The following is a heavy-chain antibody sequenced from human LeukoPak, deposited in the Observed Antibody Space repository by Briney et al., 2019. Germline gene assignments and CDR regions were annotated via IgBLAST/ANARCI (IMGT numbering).Heavy chain of an antibody. CDR3: AGRSSSFVDY. V-gene: IGHV4-59*01. CDR1: RGSINYYY. CDR2: IYYTGST. J-gene: IGHJ4*02. Sequence: SETLSLTCTLSRGSINYYYWSWIRQPPGKGLEWIGYIYYTGSTNYNPSLKSRVTISIDTSKNQFSLKLTSVTAADTAVYHCAGRSSSFVDYWGQGTLVTVSS. D-gene: IGHD6-13*01.